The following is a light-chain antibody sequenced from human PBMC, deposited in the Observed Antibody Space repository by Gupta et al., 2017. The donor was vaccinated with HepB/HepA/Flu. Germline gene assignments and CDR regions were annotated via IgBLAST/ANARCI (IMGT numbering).Light chain of an antibody. CDR1: CLRRYY. J-gene: IGLJ3*02. CDR2: SRH. V-gene: IGLV3-19*01. CDR3: SARDKNGDYYVL. Sequence: SSELTQDPAVSVAVLQTVRSTCQGACLRRYYASWYQQNPTQAPRLVIYSRHSRPSGIPDRCSGSSSGNTATMTITGAQAEEEGVYYCSARDKNGDYYVLFGVGTKLTVL.